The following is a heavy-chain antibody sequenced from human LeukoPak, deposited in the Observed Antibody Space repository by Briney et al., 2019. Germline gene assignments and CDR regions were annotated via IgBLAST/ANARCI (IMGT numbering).Heavy chain of an antibody. Sequence: SETLSLTCTVSGYSIRSGFYWGWIRQPPGKGLEWIGNIYHSGITYYTPSLKSRVTISVDTSKNQFYLNLSSVTAADTAVYYCARAVGAFDWLPLFDFWGQGALVTVSS. CDR1: GYSIRSGFY. CDR3: ARAVGAFDWLPLFDF. CDR2: IYHSGIT. D-gene: IGHD3-9*01. J-gene: IGHJ4*02. V-gene: IGHV4-38-2*02.